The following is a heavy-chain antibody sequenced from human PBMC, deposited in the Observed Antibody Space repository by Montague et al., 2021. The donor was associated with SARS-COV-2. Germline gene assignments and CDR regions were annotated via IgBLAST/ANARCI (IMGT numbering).Heavy chain of an antibody. V-gene: IGHV4-31*03. D-gene: IGHD6-13*01. CDR2: IYYSGST. CDR1: GGSISSGGYY. Sequence: TLSLTCTVSGGSISSGGYYWSWIRQHPGKGLEWIGYIYYSGSTYYNPSLKSRVTISVDTSKNQFSLKLSSVTAANTAVYHCARDVGWYSSSWFDYWGQGTLVTVSS. J-gene: IGHJ4*02. CDR3: ARDVGWYSSSWFDY.